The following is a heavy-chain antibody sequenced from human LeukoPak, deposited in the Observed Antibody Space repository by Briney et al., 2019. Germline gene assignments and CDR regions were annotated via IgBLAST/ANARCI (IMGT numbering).Heavy chain of an antibody. CDR3: ARHMTTVRYFDY. CDR1: GGSTSSYS. V-gene: IGHV4-59*08. D-gene: IGHD4-17*01. Sequence: SETLSLTCTVSGGSTSSYSWTWIRQPPEKGLEWIGYIYYSGSTNYNPSLKSRVTISIDTSKNQFSLKLSSVTAADTAVYYCARHMTTVRYFDYWGQGTLVTVSS. J-gene: IGHJ4*02. CDR2: IYYSGST.